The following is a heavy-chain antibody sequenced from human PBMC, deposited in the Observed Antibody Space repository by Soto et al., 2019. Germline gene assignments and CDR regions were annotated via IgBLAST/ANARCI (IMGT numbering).Heavy chain of an antibody. Sequence: QLQLQESGPGLVKPSETLSLTCTVSRGSIQSSTYYWGWIRQPPGKGMEWIGTVYYNGSPYFNPSLKSRLTSPADPSQNQFSLRLASLTAADTAVYYCARQTYLTYFDIWGQGTMVTVSS. D-gene: IGHD3-16*01. CDR3: ARQTYLTYFDI. V-gene: IGHV4-39*01. CDR1: RGSIQSSTYY. CDR2: VYYNGSP. J-gene: IGHJ3*02.